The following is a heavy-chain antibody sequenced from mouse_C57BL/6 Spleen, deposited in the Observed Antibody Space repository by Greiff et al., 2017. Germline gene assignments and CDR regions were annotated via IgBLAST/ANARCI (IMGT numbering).Heavy chain of an antibody. J-gene: IGHJ2*01. CDR1: GYTFTSYW. D-gene: IGHD1-1*01. V-gene: IGHV1-59*01. CDR3: ARDYYGFDY. CDR2: IDPSDSYT. Sequence: QVQLQQPGAELVRPGTSVKLSCKASGYTFTSYWMHWVKQRPGQGLEWIGVIDPSDSYTNYNQQFKGKATLTVDTSSSTAYMQLSSLTSEDSAVYYCARDYYGFDYWGQGTTLTVSS.